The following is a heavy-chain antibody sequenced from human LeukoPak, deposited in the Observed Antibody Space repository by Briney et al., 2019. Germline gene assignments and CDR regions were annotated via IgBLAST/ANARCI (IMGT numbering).Heavy chain of an antibody. J-gene: IGHJ3*02. CDR2: INPNSGGT. D-gene: IGHD6-19*01. CDR1: GYTFTGYY. CDR3: AKVIAVAGTGRRASWAFDI. V-gene: IGHV1-2*02. Sequence: ASVKVSCKASGYTFTGYYMHWVRQAPGQGLEWMGWINPNSGGTNYAQKFQGRVTITADKSTSTAYMELSSLRSEDTAVYYCAKVIAVAGTGRRASWAFDIWGQGTMVTVSS.